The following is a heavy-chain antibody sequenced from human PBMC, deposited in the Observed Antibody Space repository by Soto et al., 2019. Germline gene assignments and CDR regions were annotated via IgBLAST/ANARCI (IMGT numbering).Heavy chain of an antibody. CDR3: ASHRYFDHHTAAWFDP. D-gene: IGHD3-9*01. J-gene: IGHJ5*02. Sequence: QVQLVQSGAEVKKPGSSVKVSCKASGGTFSSYTISWVRQAPGQGLEWMGRIIPILGIANYAQKFQGRVTINADKSTSTAYMELSSLKSEDTAVYYCASHRYFDHHTAAWFDPWGQGTLVTVSS. V-gene: IGHV1-69*02. CDR1: GGTFSSYT. CDR2: IIPILGIA.